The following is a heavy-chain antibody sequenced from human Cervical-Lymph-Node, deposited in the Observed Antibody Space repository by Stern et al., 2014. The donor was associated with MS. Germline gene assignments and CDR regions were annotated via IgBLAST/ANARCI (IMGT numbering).Heavy chain of an antibody. CDR2: INHSGST. V-gene: IGHV4-34*01. J-gene: IGHJ4*02. CDR1: GGSFSGYY. CDR3: ARGEQWLVLPYFDY. D-gene: IGHD6-19*01. Sequence: QVQLQQWGAGLLKPSETLSLTCAVYGGSFSGYYWSWIRQAPGKGLEWIGEINHSGSTNYNPSLKSRVTISVDTSKNQFSLKLSSVTAADTAVYYCARGEQWLVLPYFDYWGQGTLVTVSS.